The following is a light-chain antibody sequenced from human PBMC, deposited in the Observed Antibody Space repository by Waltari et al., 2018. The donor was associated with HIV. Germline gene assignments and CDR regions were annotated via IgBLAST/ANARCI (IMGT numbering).Light chain of an antibody. V-gene: IGKV3-11*01. CDR1: QRVGSR. Sequence: EVMMTQSPATLSVSPGERATLSCRASQRVGSRVAWYQQIPGQAPRLLIYDASNRATGIPARFSGSGSGTDFTLTISSLEPEDFAVYYCQQRSNWLTFGGGTKVEIK. CDR3: QQRSNWLT. J-gene: IGKJ4*01. CDR2: DAS.